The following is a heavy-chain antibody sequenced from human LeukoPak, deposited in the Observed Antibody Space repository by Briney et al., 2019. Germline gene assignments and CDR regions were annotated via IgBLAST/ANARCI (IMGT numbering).Heavy chain of an antibody. Sequence: GGSLRLSCAASGFTFRSCGMHWVRQAPGKGPEWVAAIWYDGTNKYYVVSVKGRFTISRDNSKNTLSLQVNSLRVEDTAVYYCAKGGDFGDYPTTYYFDYWGQGTLVTVSS. V-gene: IGHV3-33*06. CDR2: IWYDGTNK. J-gene: IGHJ4*02. CDR3: AKGGDFGDYPTTYYFDY. CDR1: GFTFRSCG. D-gene: IGHD4-17*01.